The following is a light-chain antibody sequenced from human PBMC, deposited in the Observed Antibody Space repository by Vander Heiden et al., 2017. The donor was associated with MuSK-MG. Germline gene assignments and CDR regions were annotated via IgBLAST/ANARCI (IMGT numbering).Light chain of an antibody. J-gene: IGKJ2*01. CDR1: QSVLYSSNNKNY. CDR2: WAS. CDR3: QQYYSTPPT. V-gene: IGKV4-1*01. Sequence: DIVMTQSPASLAVSLGERATINCKSSQSVLYSSNNKNYLAWYQQKPGQPPKLLIYWASTRESGVPDRFSGSGSGTDFTLTISSLQAEDVAVYYCQQYYSTPPTFGQGTKLEIK.